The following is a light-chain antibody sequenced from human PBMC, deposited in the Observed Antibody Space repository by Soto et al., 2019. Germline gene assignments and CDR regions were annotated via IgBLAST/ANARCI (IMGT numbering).Light chain of an antibody. V-gene: IGLV1-44*01. CDR3: AAWDASLHCAYV. CDR1: SSNIGSNT. J-gene: IGLJ1*01. Sequence: QSVLTQPPSASGTPGQSVAISCSGSSSNIGSNTVNWYQQFPQTAPKLLIYSNNQRPSGVPDPFSGSKSGTSASLAISGLQSQDEADYYCAAWDASLHCAYVFGNGTKVTV. CDR2: SNN.